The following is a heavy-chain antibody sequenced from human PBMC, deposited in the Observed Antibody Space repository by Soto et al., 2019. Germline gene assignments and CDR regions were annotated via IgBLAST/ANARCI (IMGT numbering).Heavy chain of an antibody. CDR1: GFTFSSYA. D-gene: IGHD4-4*01. CDR2: ISYDGSNK. V-gene: IGHV3-30-3*01. J-gene: IGHJ4*02. Sequence: QVQLVESGGGVVQPGRSLRLSCAASGFTFSSYAMHWVRQAPGKGLEWVAVISYDGSNKYYADSVKGRFTISRDNSKNTLYLQMNSLRAEDTTVYFSARWAEPDYSHDYWGQGTLVTVSS. CDR3: ARWAEPDYSHDY.